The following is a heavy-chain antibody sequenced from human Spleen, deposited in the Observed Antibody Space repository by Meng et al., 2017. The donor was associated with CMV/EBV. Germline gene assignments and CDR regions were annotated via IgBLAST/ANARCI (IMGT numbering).Heavy chain of an antibody. V-gene: IGHV1-69*10. CDR1: GVTFSRYA. CDR2: IISFLGRA. Sequence: KTSGVTFSRYAISWVRQAPGQGLEWMGGIISFLGRADYTEKFQGRLTITGDNPTSAVYMELRSLRSDDTAVYYCARGPYTGSYEHLNDWGQGTLVTVSS. J-gene: IGHJ4*02. CDR3: ARGPYTGSYEHLND. D-gene: IGHD1-26*01.